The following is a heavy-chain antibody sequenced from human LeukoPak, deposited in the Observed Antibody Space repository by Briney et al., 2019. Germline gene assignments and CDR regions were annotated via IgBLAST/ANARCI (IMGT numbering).Heavy chain of an antibody. D-gene: IGHD6-13*01. CDR2: ISSSSSYI. Sequence: GGSLRLSCAASGFTFSSYSMNWVRQAPGKGLEWVSSISSSSSYIYYADSVKGRFTISRDNAKNSLYLQMNSLRAEDTAVYYCARDGYSSSWYDRGSYYYYGMDVWGQGTTVTVSS. CDR1: GFTFSSYS. V-gene: IGHV3-21*01. CDR3: ARDGYSSSWYDRGSYYYYGMDV. J-gene: IGHJ6*02.